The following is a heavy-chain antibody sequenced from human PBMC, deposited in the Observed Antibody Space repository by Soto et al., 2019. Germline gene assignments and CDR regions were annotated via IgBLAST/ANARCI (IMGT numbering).Heavy chain of an antibody. CDR3: AKDPPKQGY. Sequence: GGSLRLSCAASGFTFSSYAMTWVRQAPGKGLEWVSGISGSGGSTSYADSVKGRFTISRDNSKNTLFLQVNSLRLEDTAVYYCAKDPPKQGYWGQGTLVTVSS. V-gene: IGHV3-23*01. J-gene: IGHJ4*02. CDR1: GFTFSSYA. CDR2: ISGSGGST.